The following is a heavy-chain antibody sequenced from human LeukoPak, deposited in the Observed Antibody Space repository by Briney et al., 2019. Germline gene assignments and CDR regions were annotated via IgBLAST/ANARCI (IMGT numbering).Heavy chain of an antibody. Sequence: GGSLRLSCAASGFIFRNYAMHWVRQAPGKGLEYVSAISSSGDNTYYGDSVKGRFIISRDNSKNTLSLQMSSLRVGDTAVYYCVREERGLAIDYWGQGTLVTVSS. D-gene: IGHD5-12*01. CDR1: GFIFRNYA. CDR2: ISSSGDNT. J-gene: IGHJ4*02. V-gene: IGHV3-64*02. CDR3: VREERGLAIDY.